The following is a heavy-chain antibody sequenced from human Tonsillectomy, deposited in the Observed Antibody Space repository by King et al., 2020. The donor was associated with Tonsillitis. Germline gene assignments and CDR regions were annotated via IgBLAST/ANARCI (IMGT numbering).Heavy chain of an antibody. V-gene: IGHV3-30*02. CDR1: GFTFSSYG. CDR2: IRYDGSNK. J-gene: IGHJ4*02. D-gene: IGHD1-26*01. Sequence: VQLVESGGGVVQPGGSLRLSCAASGFTFSSYGMHWVRQAPGKGLEWVAFIRYDGSNKYYADSVKGRFTISRDNSKNTLYLQMNSLRAEDTAVYYCAKDMGVGAYYFDYWGQRTLVTVSS. CDR3: AKDMGVGAYYFDY.